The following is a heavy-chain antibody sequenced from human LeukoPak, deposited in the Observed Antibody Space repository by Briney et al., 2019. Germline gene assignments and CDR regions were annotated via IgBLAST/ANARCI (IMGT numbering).Heavy chain of an antibody. Sequence: PSETLSLTCTVSGGSISSSSYYWGWIRQPPGKGLGWIGSIYYSGSTYYNPSLKSRVTISVDTSKNQFSLKLSSVTAADTAVYYCARRPIDTYYYYSSGYSIPFFADYWGQGTLVTVSS. V-gene: IGHV4-39*01. J-gene: IGHJ4*02. CDR1: GGSISSSSYY. CDR3: ARRPIDTYYYYSSGYSIPFFADY. D-gene: IGHD3-22*01. CDR2: IYYSGST.